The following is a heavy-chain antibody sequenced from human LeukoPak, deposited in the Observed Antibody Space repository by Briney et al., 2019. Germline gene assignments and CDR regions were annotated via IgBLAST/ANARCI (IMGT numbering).Heavy chain of an antibody. V-gene: IGHV3-64*01. J-gene: IGHJ6*02. Sequence: GGSPRLSCAASGFTFSSYGMHWVRQAPGKGLEYVSAISSNGGSTYYANSVKGRFTISRDNSKNTLYLQMGSLRAEDMAVYYCAKELDGSGSYYRSSDYYYGMDVWGQGTTVTVSS. CDR2: ISSNGGST. CDR3: AKELDGSGSYYRSSDYYYGMDV. D-gene: IGHD3-10*01. CDR1: GFTFSSYG.